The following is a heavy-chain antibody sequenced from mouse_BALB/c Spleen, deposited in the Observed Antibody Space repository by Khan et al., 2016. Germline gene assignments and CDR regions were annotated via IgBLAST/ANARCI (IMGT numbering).Heavy chain of an antibody. J-gene: IGHJ2*01. Sequence: QVQLQQSGAELARPGASVKLSCKASGYTFTSYWMQWVKQRPGQGLEWIGAIYPGDGDTRYTQKFKGKATLTADKSSSTAYMQLSSLASEDSAVYYCASSDYGNYFDYWGQGTTLTVSS. V-gene: IGHV1-87*01. CDR1: GYTFTSYW. CDR3: ASSDYGNYFDY. D-gene: IGHD1-2*01. CDR2: IYPGDGDT.